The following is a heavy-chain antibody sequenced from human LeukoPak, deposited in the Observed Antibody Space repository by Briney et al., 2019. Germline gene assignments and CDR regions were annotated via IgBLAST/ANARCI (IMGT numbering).Heavy chain of an antibody. CDR2: ISFSGDNS. J-gene: IGHJ3*01. V-gene: IGHV3-23*01. Sequence: PGGSLRLSCAASGFNFRDAAMTWVRQAPGKGLEWVSLISFSGDNSYYADSVKGRFTISRDNSKNTLSLQMNSLRVEDTAIYYCAKDIQISTWGRGTMVTVSS. CDR3: AKDIQIST. CDR1: GFNFRDAA. D-gene: IGHD1-1*01.